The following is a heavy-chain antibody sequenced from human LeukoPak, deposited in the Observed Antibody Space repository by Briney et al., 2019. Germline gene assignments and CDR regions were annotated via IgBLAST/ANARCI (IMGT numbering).Heavy chain of an antibody. Sequence: PGGSLRLSCAASGFTFSSYGMHWVRQAPGKGLEWVAFIRYDESDKYYADSVKGRFTISRDNSKNTLYLQMNGLRADDTALYYCVKDLTTVTTQGDYWGQGTLVTVSS. CDR3: VKDLTTVTTQGDY. V-gene: IGHV3-30*02. J-gene: IGHJ4*02. D-gene: IGHD4-17*01. CDR1: GFTFSSYG. CDR2: IRYDESDK.